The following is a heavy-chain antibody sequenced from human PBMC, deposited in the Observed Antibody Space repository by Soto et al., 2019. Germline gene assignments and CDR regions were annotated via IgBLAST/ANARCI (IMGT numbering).Heavy chain of an antibody. CDR1: GGSISNYY. CDR3: ARHTTMILFDY. J-gene: IGHJ4*02. Sequence: QVQLQESGPGLVKPSETLSLTCTVSGGSISNYYWSWIRQPPGKGLEWLAYIYDSGSTNYNPSLKSRVTLSVDTSKNQVSLRLSSVAAADTAVYYCARHTTMILFDYWGQGTLVTVSS. V-gene: IGHV4-59*08. D-gene: IGHD3-22*01. CDR2: IYDSGST.